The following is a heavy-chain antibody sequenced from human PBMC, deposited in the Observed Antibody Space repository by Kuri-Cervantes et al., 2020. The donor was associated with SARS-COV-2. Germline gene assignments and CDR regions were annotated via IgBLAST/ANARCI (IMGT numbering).Heavy chain of an antibody. V-gene: IGHV1-8*02. D-gene: IGHD3/OR15-3a*01. J-gene: IGHJ4*02. CDR3: ARYLDWERGIDS. Sequence: ASVKVSCKASGYTFNIYDINWVRQATGQGLEWMGMVKTNSGNTLYAQIFQGRVTMTRDTSTSTVYMELSSLRSEDTAVYYCARYLDWERGIDSWGQGTLVTVSS. CDR1: GYTFNIYD. CDR2: VKTNSGNT.